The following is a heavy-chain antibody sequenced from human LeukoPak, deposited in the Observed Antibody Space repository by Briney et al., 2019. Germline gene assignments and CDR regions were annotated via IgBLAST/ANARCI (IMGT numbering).Heavy chain of an antibody. J-gene: IGHJ3*02. CDR2: ISYDGSNK. D-gene: IGHD6-13*01. CDR3: AAGDAFGI. CDR1: GFTFSSYA. Sequence: GGSLRLSCAASGFTFSSYAMHWVRQAPGKGLEWVAVISYDGSNKYYADSVKGRFTISRDNSKNTLYLQMNSLRAEDTAVYYAAAGDAFGIWGQGTMVTVSS. V-gene: IGHV3-30*04.